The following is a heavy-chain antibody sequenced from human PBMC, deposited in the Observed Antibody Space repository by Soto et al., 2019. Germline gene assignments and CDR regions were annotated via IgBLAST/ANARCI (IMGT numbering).Heavy chain of an antibody. CDR3: ARDGGNRGNAFDN. CDR2: INAYNGNT. V-gene: IGHV1-18*01. D-gene: IGHD2-15*01. CDR1: GYTFTSYG. J-gene: IGHJ4*02. Sequence: QVQLVQSGAEVKKPGASVKVSCKASGYTFTSYGIIWVRQAPGQGLEWMGWINAYNGNTRFAQKVKGRITMTTDTSSTTGYMELRSLTSDDTAVYYCARDGGNRGNAFDNWGQGTLVTVSS.